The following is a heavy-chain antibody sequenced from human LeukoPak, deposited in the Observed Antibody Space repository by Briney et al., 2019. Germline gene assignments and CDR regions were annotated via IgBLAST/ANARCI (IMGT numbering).Heavy chain of an antibody. CDR1: GFTFSSFG. J-gene: IGHJ4*02. V-gene: IGHV3-33*06. Sequence: GGSLRLSCAASGFTFSSFGMHWVRQAPGRGLEWVATIWYDGTTTYYADSVKGRFTISRDDSKNTAYLQMNSLRAEHTATYYCAKDTLAYYFDYWGQGTLVTVSS. CDR2: IWYDGTTT. CDR3: AKDTLAYYFDY.